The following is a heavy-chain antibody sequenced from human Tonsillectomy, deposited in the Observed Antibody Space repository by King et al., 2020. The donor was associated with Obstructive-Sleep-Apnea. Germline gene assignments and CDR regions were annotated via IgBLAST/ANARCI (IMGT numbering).Heavy chain of an antibody. CDR2: ISYDGSNK. Sequence: VQLVESGGGVVQPGRSLRLSCAASGFTFSSYAMHWVRQAPGKGLEWVAVISYDGSNKYYADSVKGRFTISRDNSKNTLYLQMNSLRAEDTAVYYCAGDRFGELGRYSTQNWFDPWGQGTLVTVSS. D-gene: IGHD3-10*01. CDR1: GFTFSSYA. V-gene: IGHV3-30*04. CDR3: AGDRFGELGRYSTQNWFDP. J-gene: IGHJ5*02.